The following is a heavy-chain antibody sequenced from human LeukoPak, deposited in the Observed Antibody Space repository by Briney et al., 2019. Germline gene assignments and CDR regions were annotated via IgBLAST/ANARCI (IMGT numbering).Heavy chain of an antibody. CDR1: GYTFTTYW. CDR2: IYPGDSDT. J-gene: IGHJ5*02. CDR3: ARHVGIAAAGTSNWFDP. D-gene: IGHD6-13*01. Sequence: SGESLKISCKASGYTFTTYWIGWVRQVPGKGLEFMGVIYPGDSDTRYRPSFQGQVTISADKSISTAYLQWSSLKASDTAMYYCARHVGIAAAGTSNWFDPWGQGTLVTVSS. V-gene: IGHV5-51*01.